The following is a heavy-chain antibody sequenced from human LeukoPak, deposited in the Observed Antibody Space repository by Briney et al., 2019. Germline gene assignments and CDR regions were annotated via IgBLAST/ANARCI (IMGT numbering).Heavy chain of an antibody. CDR1: GFTFSSYT. Sequence: GGSLRLSCAASGFTFSSYTINWVRQAPGKGLEWVSSISSSSSYIYYADSVKGRFTISRDNAKNSLYLQMNSLRAEDTAVYYCARDRDDSSGYHAFDIWGQGTMVTVSS. V-gene: IGHV3-21*01. J-gene: IGHJ3*02. CDR2: ISSSSSYI. CDR3: ARDRDDSSGYHAFDI. D-gene: IGHD3-22*01.